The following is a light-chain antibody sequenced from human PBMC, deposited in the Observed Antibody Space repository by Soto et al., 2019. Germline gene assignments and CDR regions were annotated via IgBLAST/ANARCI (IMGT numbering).Light chain of an antibody. J-gene: IGKJ5*01. CDR2: GAS. V-gene: IGKV3-20*01. Sequence: DIVLTQSPGTLSLSPGERASLSCWASQSVSSGYLAWYQQKPGQAPSLLIYGASSRATGIPDRFSGSGSGTEFTLTISSLQSEDFAVYYCQQYGSSPITFGQGTRLEIK. CDR1: QSVSSGY. CDR3: QQYGSSPIT.